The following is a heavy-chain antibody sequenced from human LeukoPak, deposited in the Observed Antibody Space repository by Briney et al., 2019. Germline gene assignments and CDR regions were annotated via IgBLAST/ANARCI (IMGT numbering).Heavy chain of an antibody. CDR2: IRSKAYGGTT. CDR3: TRVSSSGWYFDAFDI. V-gene: IGHV3-49*03. D-gene: IGHD6-19*01. Sequence: PGRSLRLSCTASGFTFGDYTMSWFRQAPGKGLEWVGFIRSKAYGGTTEYAASVKGRFTISRDDSESIAYLQMNSLKTEDTAVYYCTRVSSSGWYFDAFDIWGQGTTVTVSS. CDR1: GFTFGDYT. J-gene: IGHJ3*02.